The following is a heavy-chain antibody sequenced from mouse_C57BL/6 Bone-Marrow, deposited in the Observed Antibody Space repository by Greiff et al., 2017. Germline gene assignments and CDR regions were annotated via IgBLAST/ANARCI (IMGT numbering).Heavy chain of an antibody. Sequence: EVKLQESGPGLVKPSQSLSLTCSVTGYSITSGYYWNWIRQFPGNKLEWMGYISYDGSNNYNPSLKNRISITRDTSKNQFFLKLNSVTTEDTATYYCASYYYGSSYNYAMDYWGQGTSVTVSS. V-gene: IGHV3-6*01. CDR1: GYSITSGYY. CDR3: ASYYYGSSYNYAMDY. D-gene: IGHD1-1*01. J-gene: IGHJ4*01. CDR2: ISYDGSN.